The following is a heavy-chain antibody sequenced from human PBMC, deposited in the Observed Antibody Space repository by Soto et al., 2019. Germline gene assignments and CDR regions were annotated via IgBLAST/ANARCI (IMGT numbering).Heavy chain of an antibody. D-gene: IGHD3-16*02. Sequence: GGSLRLSCAASGFTFSSYWMHWVRQAPEKGLVWVSRINSDGSITNYADAVKGRFTISRDNVKNTLYLQMNSLRAEDTAVYYCVRYSRSVGGSYRPDYWGQGTLVTVSS. V-gene: IGHV3-74*01. CDR3: VRYSRSVGGSYRPDY. CDR2: INSDGSIT. CDR1: GFTFSSYW. J-gene: IGHJ4*02.